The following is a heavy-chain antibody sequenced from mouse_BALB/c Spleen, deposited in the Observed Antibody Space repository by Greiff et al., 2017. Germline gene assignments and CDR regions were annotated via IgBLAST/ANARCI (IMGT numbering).Heavy chain of an antibody. CDR3: AREAYGNYEAWFAY. CDR1: GFSLTGYG. D-gene: IGHD2-10*02. Sequence: VQGVESGPGLVAPSQSLSITCTVSGFSLTGYGVNWVRQPPGKGLEWLGMIWGDGSTDYNSALKSRLSISKDNSKSQVFLKMNSLQTDDTARYYCAREAYGNYEAWFAYWGQGTLVTVSA. J-gene: IGHJ3*01. V-gene: IGHV2-6-7*01. CDR2: IWGDGST.